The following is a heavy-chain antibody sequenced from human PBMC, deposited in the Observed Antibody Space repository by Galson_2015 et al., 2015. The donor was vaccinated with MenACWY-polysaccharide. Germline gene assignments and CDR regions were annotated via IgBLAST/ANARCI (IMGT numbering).Heavy chain of an antibody. D-gene: IGHD3-10*01. V-gene: IGHV3-23*01. J-gene: IGHJ4*02. CDR1: GLTFSNYG. CDR3: TKEAGLYGSGNYYDY. CDR2: LRASAANT. Sequence: PLRISCAGSGLTFSNYGMGWVRQAPGKGLEWVSGLRASAANTYSADSVRGRFTISRDNSNNTLYLLMGSLRAEDTVLYYYTKEAGLYGSGNYYDYWGQGTQVTVSS.